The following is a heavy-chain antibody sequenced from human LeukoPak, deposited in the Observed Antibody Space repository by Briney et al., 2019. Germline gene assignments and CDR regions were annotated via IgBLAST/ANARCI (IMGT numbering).Heavy chain of an antibody. Sequence: GGSLRLSCAASGFTFNYAWMSWVRQVPGKGMEWVGQTVSEIDGGTTDYATPVKGRFTISRDDSKSTLYLQMNSLKIEDTAVYYCTTDEDWNYARKDVWGQGATVIVSS. CDR1: GFTFNYAW. V-gene: IGHV3-15*04. CDR3: TTDEDWNYARKDV. CDR2: TVSEIDGGTT. J-gene: IGHJ6*02. D-gene: IGHD1-7*01.